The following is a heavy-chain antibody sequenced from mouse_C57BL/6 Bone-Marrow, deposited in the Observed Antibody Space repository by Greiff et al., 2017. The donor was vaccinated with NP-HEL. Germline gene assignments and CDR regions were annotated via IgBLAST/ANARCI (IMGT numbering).Heavy chain of an antibody. CDR3: ARKWGGSTTVVDWYFDV. J-gene: IGHJ1*03. CDR2: IWSGGST. V-gene: IGHV2-2*01. D-gene: IGHD1-1*01. CDR1: GFSLTSYG. Sequence: QVQLKESGPGLVQPSQSLSITCTVSGFSLTSYGVHWVRQSPGKGLEWLGVIWSGGSTDYNAAFISRLSISKDNSKSQVFFKMNSLQADDTAIYYCARKWGGSTTVVDWYFDVWGTGTTVTVSS.